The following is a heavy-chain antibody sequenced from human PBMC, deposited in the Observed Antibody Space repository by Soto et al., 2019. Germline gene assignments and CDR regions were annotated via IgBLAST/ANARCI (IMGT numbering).Heavy chain of an antibody. CDR3: ARGRGVSSGWYRGRYNWFDP. CDR2: IYYSGST. D-gene: IGHD6-19*01. J-gene: IGHJ5*02. V-gene: IGHV4-59*01. Sequence: SETLSLTCTVSGGSISSYYWSWIRQPPGKGLEWIGYIYYSGSTNYNPSLKSRVTISVDTSKNQFSLKLSSVTAADTAVYYCARGRGVSSGWYRGRYNWFDPWGQGTLVTVSS. CDR1: GGSISSYY.